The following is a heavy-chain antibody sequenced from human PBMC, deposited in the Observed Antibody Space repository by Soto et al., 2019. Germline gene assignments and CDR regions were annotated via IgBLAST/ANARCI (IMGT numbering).Heavy chain of an antibody. CDR3: ARYIVVVVAATHGDPDHDAFDI. Sequence: SETLSLTCTVSGGSISSGGYYWSWIRQHPGKGLEWIGYIYYSGSTYYNPSLKSRVTISVDTSKNQFSLKLSSVTAADTAVYYCARYIVVVVAATHGDPDHDAFDIWGQGTMVTVSS. J-gene: IGHJ3*02. V-gene: IGHV4-31*03. D-gene: IGHD2-15*01. CDR2: IYYSGST. CDR1: GGSISSGGYY.